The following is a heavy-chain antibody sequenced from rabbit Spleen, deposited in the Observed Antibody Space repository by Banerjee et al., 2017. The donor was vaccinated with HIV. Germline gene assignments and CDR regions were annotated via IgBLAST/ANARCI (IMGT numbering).Heavy chain of an antibody. CDR2: IYTGNGKT. J-gene: IGHJ4*01. V-gene: IGHV1S45*01. CDR3: ARDLDGVIGWNFGW. D-gene: IGHD4-1*01. CDR1: GFDLSSYYY. Sequence: QEQLVESRGGLVKPGASLTLTCTASGFDLSSYYYISWVRQAPGKGLEWITCIYTGNGKTYYASWAKGRFTISKSSSTTVTLQMTSLTAADTATYFCARDLDGVIGWNFGWWGPGTLVTVS.